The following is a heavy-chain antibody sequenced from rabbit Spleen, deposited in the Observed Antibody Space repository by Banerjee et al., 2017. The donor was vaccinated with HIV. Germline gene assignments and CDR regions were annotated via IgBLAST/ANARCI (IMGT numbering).Heavy chain of an antibody. CDR3: ARDLDGVIGWNFGW. J-gene: IGHJ3*01. D-gene: IGHD4-1*01. Sequence: QSLEGSGGDLVKPGASLTLTCTASGVSFSGDSYMCWVRQAPGKGLEWIACIDAGSSGFTYFATWAKGRFTISKPSSTTVTLQMTSLTDADTATYFCARDLDGVIGWNFGWWGQGTLVTVS. V-gene: IGHV1S40*01. CDR1: GVSFSGDSY. CDR2: IDAGSSGFT.